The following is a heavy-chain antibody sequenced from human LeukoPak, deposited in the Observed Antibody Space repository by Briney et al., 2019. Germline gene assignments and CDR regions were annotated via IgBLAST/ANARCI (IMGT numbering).Heavy chain of an antibody. CDR2: ISDDGRRK. D-gene: IGHD4-17*01. V-gene: IGHV3-30*18. Sequence: GGSLRLSRAASGFSFISYGMHWVRQAPGKGLEWVGVISDDGRRKDYADSVKGRFTISRDNSKDTLYLQMNSLRAEDTAVYYCAKRPSDYGDYVSYFDYWGQGTLVTVSS. CDR3: AKRPSDYGDYVSYFDY. J-gene: IGHJ4*02. CDR1: GFSFISYG.